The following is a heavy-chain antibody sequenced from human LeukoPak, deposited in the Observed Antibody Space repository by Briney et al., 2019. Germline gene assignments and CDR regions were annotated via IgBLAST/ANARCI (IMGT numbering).Heavy chain of an antibody. J-gene: IGHJ4*02. CDR3: AKDGGMATIPFDY. V-gene: IGHV3-21*01. Sequence: GGSLRLSCAASGFTFSSYSMNWVRQAPGKGLEWVSSISSSSSYIYYADSVKGRFTISRDNAKNSLYLQMNSLRAEDTAVYYCAKDGGMATIPFDYWGQGTLVTVSS. D-gene: IGHD5-24*01. CDR2: ISSSSSYI. CDR1: GFTFSSYS.